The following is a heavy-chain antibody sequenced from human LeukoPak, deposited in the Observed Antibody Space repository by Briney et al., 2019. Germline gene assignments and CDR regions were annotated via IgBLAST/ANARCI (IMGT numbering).Heavy chain of an antibody. Sequence: PGGSLRLSCAASGFTFSSYAMSWVRQAPGKGLEWVSAISGSGGSTYYADSVKGRFTISRDNSKNTPYLQMNSLRAEDTAVYYCAKVQLSDYSNYVDYWGQGTLVTVSS. D-gene: IGHD4-11*01. V-gene: IGHV3-23*01. CDR1: GFTFSSYA. J-gene: IGHJ4*02. CDR2: ISGSGGST. CDR3: AKVQLSDYSNYVDY.